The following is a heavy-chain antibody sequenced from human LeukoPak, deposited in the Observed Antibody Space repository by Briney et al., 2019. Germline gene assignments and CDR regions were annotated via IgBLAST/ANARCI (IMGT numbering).Heavy chain of an antibody. Sequence: SQTLSLTCTVSGSSISSGGYYWSWIRQPPGKGLEWIGYIYHSGSTYYNPSLKSRVTISVDRSKNQFSLKLSSVTAADTAVYYCARVAAPGSSFDWGQGTLVTVSS. J-gene: IGHJ4*02. CDR3: ARVAAPGSSFD. D-gene: IGHD6-6*01. V-gene: IGHV4-30-2*01. CDR2: IYHSGST. CDR1: GSSISSGGYY.